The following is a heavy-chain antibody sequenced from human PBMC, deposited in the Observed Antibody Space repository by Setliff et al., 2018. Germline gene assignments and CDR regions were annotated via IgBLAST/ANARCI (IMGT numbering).Heavy chain of an antibody. V-gene: IGHV4-59*08. J-gene: IGHJ6*03. CDR2: IHYSGST. Sequence: PSETLSLTCTVSGGAISNYYWSWIRQPPGKGLEWIGFIHYSGSTNYNPSLKSRVTISLDTPKNQFFLNLDSVTAADTALYYCARAPPNRYSGSYEYFYMDVWGKGTTVTVSS. CDR1: GGAISNYY. D-gene: IGHD1-26*01. CDR3: ARAPPNRYSGSYEYFYMDV.